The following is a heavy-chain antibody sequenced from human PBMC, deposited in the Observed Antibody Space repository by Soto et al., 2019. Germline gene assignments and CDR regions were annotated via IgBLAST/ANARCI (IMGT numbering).Heavy chain of an antibody. Sequence: EVQLVESGGGLVQPGGSLRLSCAASGFTFSSYSMNWVRQAPGKGLEWVSYISSSSSTIYYADSVKGRFTISRDNAKNSLYLQMNSLRDEDTAVYYCARGIFSSSWYWDWFDPLGQGTLGTGSS. J-gene: IGHJ5*02. CDR1: GFTFSSYS. CDR2: ISSSSSTI. V-gene: IGHV3-48*02. CDR3: ARGIFSSSWYWDWFDP. D-gene: IGHD6-13*01.